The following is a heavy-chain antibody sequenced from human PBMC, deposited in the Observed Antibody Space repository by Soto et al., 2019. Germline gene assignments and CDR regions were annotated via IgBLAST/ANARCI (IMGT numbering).Heavy chain of an antibody. V-gene: IGHV4-39*01. CDR2: IYYSGST. CDR3: ARHDGGGGYVRNYRWFDP. J-gene: IGHJ5*02. D-gene: IGHD2-15*01. CDR1: GGSISRSSYY. Sequence: SETLSLTCTVSGGSISRSSYYWGWIRQPPGKGLEWIGSIYYSGSTYYNPSLKSRVTISVDTSKNQFSLKLSSVTATDTAVYYCARHDGGGGYVRNYRWFDPWGQGTLVTVS.